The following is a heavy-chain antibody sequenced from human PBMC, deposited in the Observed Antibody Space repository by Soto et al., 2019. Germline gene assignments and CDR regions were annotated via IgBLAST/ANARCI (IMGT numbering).Heavy chain of an antibody. CDR1: GFTFSSYA. V-gene: IGHV3-23*01. Sequence: GGSLRLSCAASGFTFSSYAMSWVRQAPGKGLEWVSAISNSGASTYYADSVEGRFTISRDNSKSTLFLLMNSLRAEDTAVYYCAKTARMVRGYYWGQGTLVTVSS. J-gene: IGHJ4*02. CDR3: AKTARMVRGYY. CDR2: ISNSGAST. D-gene: IGHD3-10*01.